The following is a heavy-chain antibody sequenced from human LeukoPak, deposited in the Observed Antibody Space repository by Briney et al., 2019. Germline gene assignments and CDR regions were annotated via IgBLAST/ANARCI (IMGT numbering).Heavy chain of an antibody. CDR2: INHSGST. V-gene: IGHV4-34*01. J-gene: IGHJ4*02. D-gene: IGHD5-12*01. Sequence: PGGSLRLSCAASGFTFSSYAMSWIRQPPGKGLEWIGEINHSGSTNYNPSLKSRVTISVDTSKNQFSLKLSSVTAADTAVYYCASLNSGAGRDGYKMAFDYWGQGTLVTVSS. CDR1: GFTFSSYA. CDR3: ASLNSGAGRDGYKMAFDY.